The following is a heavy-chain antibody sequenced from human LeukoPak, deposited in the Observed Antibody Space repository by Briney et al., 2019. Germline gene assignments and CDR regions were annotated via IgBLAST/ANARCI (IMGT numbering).Heavy chain of an antibody. V-gene: IGHV3-23*01. CDR3: AKGSGSGWYF. CDR1: GFTFTTYD. CDR2: VSGSGTTT. D-gene: IGHD6-19*01. Sequence: PGGSLRLSCAASGFTFTTYDMSWVRQAPGKGLEWVSVVSGSGTTTHYADSVKGRFTISRDNSKTTVYLQLNSLRVEDTAVYYCAKGSGSGWYFRGQGTLVTVSS. J-gene: IGHJ1*01.